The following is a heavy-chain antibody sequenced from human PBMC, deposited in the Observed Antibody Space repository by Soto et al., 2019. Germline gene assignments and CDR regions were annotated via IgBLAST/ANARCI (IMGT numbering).Heavy chain of an antibody. D-gene: IGHD6-6*01. CDR3: ATDLAGLAYDAFDF. Sequence: SVNVSCKASGGSFSSKSISWVRQAPGQGLEWMGGIIPIFGRANYAPKFEGRLTITAGESTTTVYMEVSSLTFEDTAVYYCATDLAGLAYDAFDFWGDGTMVTFS. V-gene: IGHV1-69*13. CDR2: IIPIFGRA. CDR1: GGSFSSKS. J-gene: IGHJ3*01.